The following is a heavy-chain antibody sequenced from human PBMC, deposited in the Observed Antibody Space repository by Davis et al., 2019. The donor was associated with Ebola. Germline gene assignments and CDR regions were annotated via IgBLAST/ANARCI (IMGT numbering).Heavy chain of an antibody. CDR3: ARECLNYYGMDV. J-gene: IGHJ6*02. V-gene: IGHV4-34*01. CDR2: INHSGST. Sequence: SETLSLTCAVYGGSFSGYYWSWIRQPPGKGLEWIGEINHSGSTNYNPSLKSRVTISVDTSKNQFSLKLSSVTAEDTAVYYCARECLNYYGMDVWGQGTTVTVSS. CDR1: GGSFSGYY.